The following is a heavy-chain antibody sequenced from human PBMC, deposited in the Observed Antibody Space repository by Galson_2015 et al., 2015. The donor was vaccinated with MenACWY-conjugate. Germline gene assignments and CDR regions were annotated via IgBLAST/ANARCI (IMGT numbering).Heavy chain of an antibody. Sequence: SLRVSCEASGFTFDSYRMSWVRQAPGKGLEWVTNINRDGGGTYYASSVKGRFTISKDNAENSLYLQMNSLRAEDTAIYYCARIIHDGLDYWGQGTLVTVSS. V-gene: IGHV3-7*01. D-gene: IGHD1-1*01. J-gene: IGHJ4*02. CDR2: INRDGGGT. CDR1: GFTFDSYR. CDR3: ARIIHDGLDY.